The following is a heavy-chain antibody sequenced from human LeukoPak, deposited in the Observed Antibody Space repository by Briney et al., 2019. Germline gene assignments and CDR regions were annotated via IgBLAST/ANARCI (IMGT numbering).Heavy chain of an antibody. Sequence: ASVKVSCKASGYTFTSYDINWVRQATGQGLEWMGWRNPNSGNTGYAQKFQGRVTITRNTSISTAYMELSSLRSEDTAVYYCARGTSSSWYYFDYWGQGTLVTVSS. CDR2: RNPNSGNT. D-gene: IGHD6-13*01. CDR3: ARGTSSSWYYFDY. V-gene: IGHV1-8*03. J-gene: IGHJ4*02. CDR1: GYTFTSYD.